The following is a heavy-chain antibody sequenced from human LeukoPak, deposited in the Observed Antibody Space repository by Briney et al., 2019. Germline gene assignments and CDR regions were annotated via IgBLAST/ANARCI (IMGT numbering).Heavy chain of an antibody. D-gene: IGHD3-22*01. CDR2: ISSSGSTI. CDR3: ARAFGYDSSGYYYVQYYYYYYGMDV. CDR1: GFTFSDYY. V-gene: IGHV3-11*01. J-gene: IGHJ6*02. Sequence: PGGSLRLSCAASGFTFSDYYMSWIRQAPGKGLEWVSYISSSGSTIYYADSVKGRFTISRDSAKNSLYLQMNSLRAEDTAVYYCARAFGYDSSGYYYVQYYYYYYGMDVWGQGTTVTVSS.